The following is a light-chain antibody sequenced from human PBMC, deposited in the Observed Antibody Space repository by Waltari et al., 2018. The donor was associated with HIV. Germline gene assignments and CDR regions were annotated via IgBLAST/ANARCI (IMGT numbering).Light chain of an antibody. CDR3: SSYTSSSTYV. CDR2: DVS. V-gene: IGLV2-14*03. Sequence: QSALTQPASVSGSPGQSITISCTGTSRDVGGYKYVSWYQQHPGKAPKLMIYDVSNRPSGVSNRFPGSKSGNTASLTISGLQAEDEADYYCSSYTSSSTYVFGTGTKVTVL. CDR1: SRDVGGYKY. J-gene: IGLJ1*01.